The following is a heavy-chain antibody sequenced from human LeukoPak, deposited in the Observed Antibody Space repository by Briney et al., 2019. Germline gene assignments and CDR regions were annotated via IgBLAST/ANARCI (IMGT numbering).Heavy chain of an antibody. CDR1: GFTFSSYE. J-gene: IGHJ4*02. V-gene: IGHV3-48*03. CDR2: ISSSGSTI. CDR3: ASNNRIAVAGTLDY. D-gene: IGHD6-19*01. Sequence: GGSLRLSXAASGFTFSSYEMNWVRQAPGKGLEWVSYISSSGSTIYYADSVKGRFTISRDNAKNSLYLQMNSLRAEDTAVYYCASNNRIAVAGTLDYWGQGTLVTVSS.